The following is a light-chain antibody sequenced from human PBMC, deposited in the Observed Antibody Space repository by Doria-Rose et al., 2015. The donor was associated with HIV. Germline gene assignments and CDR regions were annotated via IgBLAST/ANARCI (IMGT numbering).Light chain of an antibody. CDR1: QSFSSTY. V-gene: IGKV3-20*01. Sequence: TQSPGTLSLSPGERATLSCRASQSFSSTYLAWYQQKPGQAPCLLIYDGSTRATGIPDRFSASGSGTDFTLTINRLEPEDFALYYCHQYGTSWTFGQGTKVE. J-gene: IGKJ1*01. CDR2: DGS. CDR3: HQYGTSWT.